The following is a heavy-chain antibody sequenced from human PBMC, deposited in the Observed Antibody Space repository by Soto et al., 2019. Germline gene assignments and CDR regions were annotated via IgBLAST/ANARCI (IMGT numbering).Heavy chain of an antibody. CDR1: GFRFGSYS. CDR3: AKALYSSTYSRGMDV. J-gene: IGHJ6*02. Sequence: DVQLLESGGGLVQPGGSLRLSCAASGFRFGSYSMTWVRQAPGKGLEWVSVIGGDAVTTYYADSVKGRFTVSRDNSKYTVRLQMNSLRAEDSAVFYCAKALYSSTYSRGMDVWGQGTTVTVSS. D-gene: IGHD6-19*01. CDR2: IGGDAVTT. V-gene: IGHV3-23*01.